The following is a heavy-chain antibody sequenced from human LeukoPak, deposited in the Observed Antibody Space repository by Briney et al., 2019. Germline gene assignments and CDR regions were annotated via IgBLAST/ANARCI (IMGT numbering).Heavy chain of an antibody. V-gene: IGHV4-59*01. CDR1: GGSISSYY. J-gene: IGHJ4*02. Sequence: KPSETLSLTCTVSGGSISSYYWSWIRQPPGKRLEWIGYIYYSGSTNYNPSLKSRVTISVDTSKNQFSLKLSSVTAADTAVYYCARVSSGSYYFYFDYWGQGTLVTVSS. D-gene: IGHD1-26*01. CDR3: ARVSSGSYYFYFDY. CDR2: IYYSGST.